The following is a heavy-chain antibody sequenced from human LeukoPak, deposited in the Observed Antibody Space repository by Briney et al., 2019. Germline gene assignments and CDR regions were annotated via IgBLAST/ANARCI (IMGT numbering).Heavy chain of an antibody. Sequence: GGSLRLSCAVSGFAVSSNYISWVRQAPGKGLEWVSVIYSDTSSYYTDSVKGRFSISRDTSKSRLYLQMNTLRAEDTAVYYCARLSPKAALPHFDYWGQGILVIVSS. V-gene: IGHV3-66*04. CDR1: GFAVSSNY. D-gene: IGHD6-6*01. CDR3: ARLSPKAALPHFDY. J-gene: IGHJ4*02. CDR2: IYSDTSS.